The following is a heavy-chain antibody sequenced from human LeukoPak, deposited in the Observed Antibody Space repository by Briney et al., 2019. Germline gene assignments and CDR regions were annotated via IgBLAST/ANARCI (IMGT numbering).Heavy chain of an antibody. J-gene: IGHJ4*02. D-gene: IGHD3-16*01. CDR3: AKSGGPTSFDLEY. Sequence: GGSLRLSCAASGFTFRNYALNWVRQAPGKGLEWVSTISDSGDSTYYADSVKGRFTISRDNSKNTLYLQMNSLRAEDTAIYYCAKSGGPTSFDLEYWGQGTLVTVSS. CDR2: ISDSGDST. CDR1: GFTFRNYA. V-gene: IGHV3-23*01.